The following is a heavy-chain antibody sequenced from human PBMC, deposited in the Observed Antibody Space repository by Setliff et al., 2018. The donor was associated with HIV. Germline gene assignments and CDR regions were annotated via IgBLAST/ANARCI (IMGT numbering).Heavy chain of an antibody. CDR3: TRDLTIFSTGPHFDP. V-gene: IGHV3-21*01. CDR1: GFTFSIYT. D-gene: IGHD3-3*01. J-gene: IGHJ5*02. Sequence: GGSLRLSCTASGFTFSIYTMNWVRQAPGRGLEWVASISGPSEYIYYGDSVMGRFTISRDNAKNSLYLQMNSLRAEDTAIYYCTRDLTIFSTGPHFDPWGQGTLVTVSS. CDR2: ISGPSEYI.